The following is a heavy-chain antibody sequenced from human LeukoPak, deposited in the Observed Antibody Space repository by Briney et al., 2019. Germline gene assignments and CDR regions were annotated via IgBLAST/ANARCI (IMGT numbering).Heavy chain of an antibody. CDR3: ARGNGSSGFYYFDY. V-gene: IGHV4-4*07. CDR1: GGSISSYY. J-gene: IGHJ4*02. Sequence: SETLSLTCTVSGGSISSYYWSWIRQPAGKGLEWIGRIYTSGSTNYNPSLKSRVTISVDTSKNQFSLKLSSVTAADTAVYYCARGNGSSGFYYFDYWGQGTLVTVSS. CDR2: IYTSGST. D-gene: IGHD3-22*01.